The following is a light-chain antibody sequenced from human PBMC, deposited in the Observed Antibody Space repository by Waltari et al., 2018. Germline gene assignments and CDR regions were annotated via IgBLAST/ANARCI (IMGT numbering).Light chain of an antibody. J-gene: IGKJ2*01. CDR1: QTVTPS. Sequence: DIQMTQSPSSLSASVGDRDTITCRASQTVTPSLNWYQQKPGKAPKLLIYTASTLHSGVPSRFSGSGYGTDFTLTISTLQPEDFATYYCQQSYDPPYTFGQGTKLESK. CDR2: TAS. CDR3: QQSYDPPYT. V-gene: IGKV1-39*01.